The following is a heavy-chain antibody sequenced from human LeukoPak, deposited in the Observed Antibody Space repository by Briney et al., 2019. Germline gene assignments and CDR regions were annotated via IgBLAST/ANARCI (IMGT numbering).Heavy chain of an antibody. CDR1: GFTFSAYW. V-gene: IGHV3-7*03. Sequence: GESLRLSCAASGFTFSAYWMTWVRQAPGKGLEWLANINEGANVKFYVDSVKGRFIISRDNTKNSLYLQMNSLKTEDTAVYYCTTDYYFDYWGQGTLVTVSS. J-gene: IGHJ4*02. CDR2: INEGANVK. CDR3: TTDYYFDY.